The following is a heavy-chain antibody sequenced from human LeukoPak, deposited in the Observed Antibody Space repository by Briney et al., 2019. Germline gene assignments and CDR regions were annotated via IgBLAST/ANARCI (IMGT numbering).Heavy chain of an antibody. CDR3: ARVVLGYCSGGSCYGRTLHFDY. CDR2: ISSSSSTI. V-gene: IGHV3-48*01. J-gene: IGHJ4*02. CDR1: GFTFSSYS. D-gene: IGHD2-15*01. Sequence: GGSLRLSCAASGFTFSSYSMNWVRQAPGKGLEWVSYISSSSSTIYYADSVKGRFTISRDNAKNSLYLQMNSLRAEDTAVYYCARVVLGYCSGGSCYGRTLHFDYWGQGTLVTVSS.